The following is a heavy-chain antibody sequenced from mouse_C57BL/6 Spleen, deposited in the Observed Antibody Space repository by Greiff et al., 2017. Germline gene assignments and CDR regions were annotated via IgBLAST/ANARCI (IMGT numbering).Heavy chain of an antibody. CDR1: GFTFSSYG. V-gene: IGHV5-6*02. CDR3: ARHGNYESAMDY. CDR2: ISSGGSYT. Sequence: DVKLVESGGDLVKPGGSLKLSCAASGFTFSSYGMSWVRQTPDKRLEWVATISSGGSYTYYPDSVKGRFTISRDNAKNTLYLQMSSLKSEDTAMYYCARHGNYESAMDYWGQGTSVTVSS. J-gene: IGHJ4*01. D-gene: IGHD2-1*01.